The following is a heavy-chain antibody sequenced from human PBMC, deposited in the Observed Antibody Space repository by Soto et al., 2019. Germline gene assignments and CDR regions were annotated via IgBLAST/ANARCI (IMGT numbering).Heavy chain of an antibody. D-gene: IGHD6-13*01. CDR1: GFTFSSYA. V-gene: IGHV3-23*01. CDR2: IGGGGTNT. CDR3: AACIAVAGTWNY. Sequence: EVQLLESGGGLVQPGGSLRLSCAASGFTFSSYAMTWVRQAPGGGLEWPSAIGGGGTNTYYVDSVRGRLTISRDNSKNTLYLQMNSLRDEDTAVYYCAACIAVAGTWNYWGQGTLVTVSS. J-gene: IGHJ4*02.